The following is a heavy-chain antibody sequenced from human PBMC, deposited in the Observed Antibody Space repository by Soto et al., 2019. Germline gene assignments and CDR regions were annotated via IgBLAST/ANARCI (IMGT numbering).Heavy chain of an antibody. D-gene: IGHD2-2*02. CDR1: GYSFTSYW. Sequence: LGESLKISCKGSGYSFTSYWIGWVRQMPGNGLEWMGIIYPGDSDARYSPSFQGQVTISADKSISTAYLQWSSLKASDTAMYYCARRSLLLGYCSSTSCYTLFDYWGQGTLVTVSS. CDR3: ARRSLLLGYCSSTSCYTLFDY. V-gene: IGHV5-51*01. CDR2: IYPGDSDA. J-gene: IGHJ4*02.